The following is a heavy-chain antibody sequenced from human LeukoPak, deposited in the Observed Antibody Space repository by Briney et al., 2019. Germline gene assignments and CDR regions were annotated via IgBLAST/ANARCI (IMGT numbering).Heavy chain of an antibody. CDR1: GFTFSSYA. J-gene: IGHJ4*02. D-gene: IGHD3-16*02. CDR2: ISGSGGST. V-gene: IGHV3-23*01. CDR3: ANTYITFGVVIALFDY. Sequence: QSGGSLRLSCAASGFTFSSYAMSWVRQAPGKGLEWVSAISGSGGSTYYADSVKGRFTISRDNSKNTLYLQMNSLRAEDTAVYYCANTYITFGVVIALFDYWGQRTLVSVSS.